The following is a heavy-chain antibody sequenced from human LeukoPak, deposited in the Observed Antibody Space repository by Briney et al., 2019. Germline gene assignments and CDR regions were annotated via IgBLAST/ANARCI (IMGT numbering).Heavy chain of an antibody. CDR1: GYTFTGYY. V-gene: IGHV1-2*02. CDR3: ARDIPFSAGYYDSSGYSNYFDY. CDR2: INPNSGGT. J-gene: IGHJ4*02. D-gene: IGHD3-22*01. Sequence: GASVKVSRKASGYTFTGYYMHWVRQAPGQGLEWMGWINPNSGGTNYAQKFQGRVTMTRDTSISTAYMELRSLRSDDTAVYYCARDIPFSAGYYDSSGYSNYFDYWGQGTLVTVSS.